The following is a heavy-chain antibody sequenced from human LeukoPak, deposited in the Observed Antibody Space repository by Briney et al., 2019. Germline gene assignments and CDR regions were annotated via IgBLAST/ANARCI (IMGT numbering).Heavy chain of an antibody. CDR1: GGSISSYY. CDR2: IYHSGST. J-gene: IGHJ2*01. Sequence: SETLSLTCTVSGGSISSYYWSWIRQPPGKGLEWIGYIYHSGSTYYNPSLKSRVTISVDRSKNQFSLKLSSVTAADTAVYYCARVPATMTPYWYFDLWGRGTLVTVSS. V-gene: IGHV4-59*12. CDR3: ARVPATMTPYWYFDL. D-gene: IGHD3-22*01.